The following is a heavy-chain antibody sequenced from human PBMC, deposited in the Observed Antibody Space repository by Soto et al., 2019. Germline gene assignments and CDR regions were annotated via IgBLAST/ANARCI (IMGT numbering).Heavy chain of an antibody. V-gene: IGHV4-39*01. D-gene: IGHD4-17*01. Sequence: SSETLSLTCTVSGGSISSSSYYWGWVRQPPGKGLEWIGGIYYTGSTYYNPSLKSRVTISVDTSKNQFSLILTSLTAADTAVYYCARQADRAPTVVRVWGQGTLVTVSS. CDR1: GGSISSSSYY. J-gene: IGHJ1*01. CDR2: IYYTGST. CDR3: ARQADRAPTVVRV.